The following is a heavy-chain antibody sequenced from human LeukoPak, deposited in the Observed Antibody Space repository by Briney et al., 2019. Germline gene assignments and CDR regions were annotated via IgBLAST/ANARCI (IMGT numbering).Heavy chain of an antibody. CDR3: ASMVRGVIIRDDAFDI. J-gene: IGHJ3*02. V-gene: IGHV4-61*05. CDR2: IYYSGST. CDR1: GGSISSSSYC. Sequence: SETLSLTCTVSGGSISSSSYCWGWIRQPPGTGLEWLGYIYYSGSTNYNPSLKSRVTISVDTSKNQFSLKLSSVTAADTAVYYCASMVRGVIIRDDAFDIWGQGTMVTVSS. D-gene: IGHD3-10*01.